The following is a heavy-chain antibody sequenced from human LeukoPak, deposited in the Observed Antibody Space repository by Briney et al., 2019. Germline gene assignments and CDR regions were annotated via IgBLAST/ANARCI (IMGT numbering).Heavy chain of an antibody. D-gene: IGHD5-18*01. Sequence: PGRSLRLSCAASGFTFSSYGMHWVRQAPGKGLEWVAVISYDGSNKYYADSVKGRFTISRDNSKNTLYLQMNSLRAEDTAVYYCTTTAISDYWGQGTLVTVSS. CDR1: GFTFSSYG. CDR2: ISYDGSNK. V-gene: IGHV3-30*03. J-gene: IGHJ4*02. CDR3: TTTAISDY.